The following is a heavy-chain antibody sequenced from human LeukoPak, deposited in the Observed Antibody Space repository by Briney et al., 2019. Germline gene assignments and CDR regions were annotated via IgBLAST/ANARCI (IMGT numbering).Heavy chain of an antibody. CDR1: GGSISSSSYY. Sequence: SETLSLTCTVSGGSISSSSYYWGWIRQPPGKGLEWIGSIYYSGSTYYNPSLKSRVTISVDTSKNQFSLKLSSVTAADTAVYYCARARKWSVPEYYFDYWGQGTLVTVSS. CDR2: IYYSGST. D-gene: IGHD3-3*01. CDR3: ARARKWSVPEYYFDY. J-gene: IGHJ4*02. V-gene: IGHV4-39*07.